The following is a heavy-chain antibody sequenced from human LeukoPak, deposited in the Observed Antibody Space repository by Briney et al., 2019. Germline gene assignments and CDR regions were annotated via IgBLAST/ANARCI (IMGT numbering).Heavy chain of an antibody. CDR2: VDPEDGET. D-gene: IGHD3-3*01. CDR1: GYTFTDYY. J-gene: IGHJ6*03. CDR3: ATGLRFYYYMDV. V-gene: IGHV1-69-2*01. Sequence: VKVSCKVSGYTFTDYYMHWVQQAPGKGLEWMGLVDPEDGETIYAEKFQGRVTITADTSTDTAYMELSSLRSEDTAVYYCATGLRFYYYMDVWGKGTTVTVSS.